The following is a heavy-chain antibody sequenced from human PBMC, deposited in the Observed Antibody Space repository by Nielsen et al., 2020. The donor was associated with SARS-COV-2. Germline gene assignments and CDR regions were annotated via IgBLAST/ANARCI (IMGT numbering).Heavy chain of an antibody. CDR2: IHGSGST. V-gene: IGHV4-59*01. CDR1: GGSISPFY. CDR3: ARGYGSATYLDF. Sequence: SETLSLTCTISGGSISPFYWSWVRKSPGKGLEWLGYIHGSGSTTYNPSLKSRVTLSVDTSKNQFSLRLISVTAADTAVYYCARGYGSATYLDFSGQGTRVTVSS. D-gene: IGHD3-10*01. J-gene: IGHJ4*02.